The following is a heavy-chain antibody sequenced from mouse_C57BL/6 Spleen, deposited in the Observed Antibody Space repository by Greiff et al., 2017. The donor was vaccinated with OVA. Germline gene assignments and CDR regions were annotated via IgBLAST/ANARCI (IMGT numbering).Heavy chain of an antibody. CDR3: ARRDGSSYEYFDV. V-gene: IGHV5-6*02. J-gene: IGHJ1*03. Sequence: EVKLMESGGDLVKPGGSLKLSCAASGFTFSSYGMSWVRQTPDKRLEWVATISSGGSYTYYPDSVKGRFTISRDNAKNTLYLQMSSLKSEDTAMYYCARRDGSSYEYFDVWGTGTTVTVSS. D-gene: IGHD1-1*01. CDR1: GFTFSSYG. CDR2: ISSGGSYT.